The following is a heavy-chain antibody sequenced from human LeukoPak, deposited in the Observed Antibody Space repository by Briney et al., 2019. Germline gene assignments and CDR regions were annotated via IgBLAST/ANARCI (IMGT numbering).Heavy chain of an antibody. Sequence: SVKVSCKASGGTFSSYAISWVRQAPGQGLEWMGGIIPIFGTANYAQKFQGRVTITADESTSTAYMELSSLRSEDTAAYYCAGRRPTGSLQQWGQGTLVSVSS. V-gene: IGHV1-69*01. J-gene: IGHJ1*01. CDR3: AGRRPTGSLQQ. CDR1: GGTFSSYA. D-gene: IGHD1-1*01. CDR2: IIPIFGTA.